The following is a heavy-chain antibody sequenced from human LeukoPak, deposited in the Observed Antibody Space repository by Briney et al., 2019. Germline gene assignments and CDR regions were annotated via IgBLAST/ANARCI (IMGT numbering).Heavy chain of an antibody. J-gene: IGHJ3*02. CDR1: GFTFDDYA. CDR3: AKDLKSYSSVGGSAFDI. D-gene: IGHD6-19*01. CDR2: ISWNSGSI. V-gene: IGHV3-9*01. Sequence: PGGSLRLSCAASGFTFDDYAMHWVRQAPGKGLEWASGISWNSGSIGYADSVKGRFTISRDNAKNSLYLQMNSLRAEDTALYYCAKDLKSYSSVGGSAFDIWGQGTMVTVSS.